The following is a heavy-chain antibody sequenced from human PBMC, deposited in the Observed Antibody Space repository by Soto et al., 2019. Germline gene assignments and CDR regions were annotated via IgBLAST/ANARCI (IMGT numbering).Heavy chain of an antibody. CDR2: INHSGST. Sequence: PSDTLSLTWAVNGGSFSGDCWSWIRQPPGKGQEWIGEINHSGSTNYNPSLKSRVTISVDTSKNQFSLKLSSVTAADTAVYYCARGQPRDYYDSSGYRLQFDYWGQGTLVTVTS. CDR1: GGSFSGDC. J-gene: IGHJ4*02. D-gene: IGHD3-22*01. V-gene: IGHV4-34*01. CDR3: ARGQPRDYYDSSGYRLQFDY.